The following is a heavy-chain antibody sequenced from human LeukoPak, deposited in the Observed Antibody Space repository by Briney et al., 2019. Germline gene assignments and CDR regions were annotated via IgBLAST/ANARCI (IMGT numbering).Heavy chain of an antibody. V-gene: IGHV4-59*01. CDR3: AREPRGSGRAAAD. Sequence: SETLSLTCTVSGDSLSTYYWIWTRQPPGKGLEYIGYVYYAGSTNYNPSLKSRVTISVDTSKNQFSLKLSSVTAADTAVYYCAREPRGSGRAAADWGQGTLVTVSS. D-gene: IGHD3-10*01. J-gene: IGHJ4*02. CDR1: GDSLSTYY. CDR2: VYYAGST.